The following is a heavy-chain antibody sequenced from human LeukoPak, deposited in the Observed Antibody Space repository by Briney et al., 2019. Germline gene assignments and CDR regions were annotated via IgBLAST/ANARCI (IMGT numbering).Heavy chain of an antibody. V-gene: IGHV3-23*01. D-gene: IGHD5-18*01. CDR2: ISGSGGST. CDR1: GFTFSSYA. Sequence: GALRLSCAASGFTFSSYAMSWVRQAPGKGLEWVSAISGSGGSTYYADSVKGRFTISRDNSKNTLYLQMNSLRAEDTAVYYCARVLFGYSYGYYFDYWGQGTLVTVSS. J-gene: IGHJ4*02. CDR3: ARVLFGYSYGYYFDY.